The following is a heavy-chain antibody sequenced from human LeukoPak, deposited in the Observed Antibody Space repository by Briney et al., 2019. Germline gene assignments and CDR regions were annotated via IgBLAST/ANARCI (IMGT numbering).Heavy chain of an antibody. CDR1: GGSISSSSYY. CDR2: IYYSGST. J-gene: IGHJ4*02. V-gene: IGHV4-39*07. Sequence: PSETLSLTCTVSGGSISSSSYYWGWHRQAQGKELEWLGSIYYSGSTYYNPSLKSRVTTSVDTSKNHFSRKLSSVTASDTAVYYCARVCAISSWYCVDVYWGQGTLVTVSS. D-gene: IGHD6-13*01. CDR3: ARVCAISSWYCVDVY.